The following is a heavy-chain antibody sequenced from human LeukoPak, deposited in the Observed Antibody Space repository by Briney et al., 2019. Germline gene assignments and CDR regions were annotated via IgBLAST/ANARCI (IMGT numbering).Heavy chain of an antibody. J-gene: IGHJ3*02. CDR3: ARGRYCSGGSCYPGAFDI. V-gene: IGHV1-18*01. D-gene: IGHD2-15*01. Sequence: ASVKVSCKASGYTFTNYGITWVRQAPGQGLEWMGWISGYKGDTNYVQKYQDRVSMTTDTSTSTAYMELRSLRSDDTAVYYRARGRYCSGGSCYPGAFDIWGQGTMVTVSS. CDR1: GYTFTNYG. CDR2: ISGYKGDT.